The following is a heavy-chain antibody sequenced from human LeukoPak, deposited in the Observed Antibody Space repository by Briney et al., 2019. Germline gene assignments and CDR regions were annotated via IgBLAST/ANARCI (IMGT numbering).Heavy chain of an antibody. Sequence: PGGSLRLSCAASGFTFSSYWMSWVRQAPGQGLEWVANIKQDGSEKYYVDSVKGRFTISRDNAKNTLYLQMNSLRAEDTAVYYCAKAEYSYYHDSSGYYEDYWGQGTLVTVSS. V-gene: IGHV3-7*03. D-gene: IGHD3-22*01. CDR2: IKQDGSEK. CDR3: AKAEYSYYHDSSGYYEDY. CDR1: GFTFSSYW. J-gene: IGHJ4*02.